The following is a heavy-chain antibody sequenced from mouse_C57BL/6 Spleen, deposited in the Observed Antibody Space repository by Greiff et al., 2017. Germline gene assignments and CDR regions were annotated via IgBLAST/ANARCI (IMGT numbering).Heavy chain of an antibody. V-gene: IGHV5-6*02. CDR3: ARTPRYFDV. CDR1: GFTFSSYG. Sequence: EVMLVESGGDLVKPGGSLKLSCAASGFTFSSYGMSWVRQTPDKRLEWVATISSGGSYTYYPDSVKGRFTISRDNAKNTLYLQMSSLKSEDTAMYYCARTPRYFDVWGTGTTVTVSS. CDR2: ISSGGSYT. J-gene: IGHJ1*03.